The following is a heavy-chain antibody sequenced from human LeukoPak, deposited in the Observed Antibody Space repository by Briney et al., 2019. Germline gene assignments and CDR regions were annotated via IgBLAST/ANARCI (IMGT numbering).Heavy chain of an antibody. V-gene: IGHV4-4*02. D-gene: IGHD3-10*01. CDR3: ARAATKDIIIVRGLDY. CDR2: IYDGGST. Sequence: PSETLSLTCTVSGGSISSSSWWTWVRQSPGKGLEWIAEIYDGGSTNYNPSLNSRVTISLEKSKNQFSLKLTSVTPADTAVYFCARAATKDIIIVRGLDYWGQGTLVTVSS. J-gene: IGHJ4*02. CDR1: GGSISSSSW.